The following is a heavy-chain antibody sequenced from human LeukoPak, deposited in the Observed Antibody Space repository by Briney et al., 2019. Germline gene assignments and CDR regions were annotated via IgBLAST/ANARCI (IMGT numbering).Heavy chain of an antibody. CDR2: ISSSGSTI. CDR1: AFTFSSDE. D-gene: IGHD3-10*01. J-gene: IGHJ4*02. Sequence: PGGSLRLSCAASAFTFSSDEMNWVRQAPGKGREGVSYISSSGSTIYYADSVKGRFTISRDNAKNSMYLQMNSLRAEDTAVYYCAKGKNTGSYLSHVDYWGQGTLVTVSS. V-gene: IGHV3-48*03. CDR3: AKGKNTGSYLSHVDY.